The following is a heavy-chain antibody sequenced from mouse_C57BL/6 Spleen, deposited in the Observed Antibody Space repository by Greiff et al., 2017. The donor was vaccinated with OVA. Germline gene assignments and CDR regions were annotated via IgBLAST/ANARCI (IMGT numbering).Heavy chain of an antibody. CDR2: IYPGSGST. V-gene: IGHV1-55*01. D-gene: IGHD2-5*01. Sequence: QVQLQQPGAELVKPGASVKLSCKASGYTFTSYWITWVKQRPGQGLEWIGDIYPGSGSTNYNEKFKSKATLTVDTSSSTAYMQLSSLTSEDSAVYYCARYYSNYVVTIVGGFAYWGQGTLVTVSA. CDR3: ARYYSNYVVTIVGGFAY. J-gene: IGHJ3*01. CDR1: GYTFTSYW.